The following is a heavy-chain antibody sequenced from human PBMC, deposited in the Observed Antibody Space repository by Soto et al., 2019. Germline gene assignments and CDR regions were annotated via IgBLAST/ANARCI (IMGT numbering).Heavy chain of an antibody. CDR2: INPSGGST. D-gene: IGHD6-19*01. J-gene: IGHJ6*02. Sequence: ASVKGSCKTPGYTFTSYYMHWVRQAPGQGLEWMGMINPSGGSTSYAQNFQGGVTMARDTSTSTVYMELSSLRSEDTAVYYCARDLVNGLEDGGIAVAGHYYYYGMDVWGQGTTVTVSS. CDR1: GYTFTSYY. CDR3: ARDLVNGLEDGGIAVAGHYYYYGMDV. V-gene: IGHV1-46*01.